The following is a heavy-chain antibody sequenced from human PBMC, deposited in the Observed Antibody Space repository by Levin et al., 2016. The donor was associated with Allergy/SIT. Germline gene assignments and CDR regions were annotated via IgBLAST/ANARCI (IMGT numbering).Heavy chain of an antibody. D-gene: IGHD3-9*01. CDR2: VLYTGSV. Sequence: SETLSLTCTVSGDSVSTSSFYWGWIRQPPGKGLEWIGRVLYTGSVDYNPSLKSRVTISADTSKNQFSLKLNSVTAADTAVYYCTDCEVSTGYSLDLWGQGTMVTVSP. CDR1: GDSVSTSSFY. CDR3: TDCEVSTGYSLDL. J-gene: IGHJ3*01. V-gene: IGHV4-39*01.